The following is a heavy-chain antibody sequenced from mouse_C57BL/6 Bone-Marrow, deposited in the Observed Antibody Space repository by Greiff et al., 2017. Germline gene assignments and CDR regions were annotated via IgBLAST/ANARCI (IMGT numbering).Heavy chain of an antibody. V-gene: IGHV1-81*01. CDR2: IYPRSGNT. CDR3: ARRDYYGSSQAY. J-gene: IGHJ3*01. CDR1: GYTFTSYG. D-gene: IGHD1-1*01. Sequence: VQLQQSGAELARPGASVKLSCKASGYTFTSYGISWVKQRTGQGLEWIGEIYPRSGNTYYNEKFKGKATLTEDKSSSTAYMELRSLTSEDSAVYFCARRDYYGSSQAYWGQGTLVTVSA.